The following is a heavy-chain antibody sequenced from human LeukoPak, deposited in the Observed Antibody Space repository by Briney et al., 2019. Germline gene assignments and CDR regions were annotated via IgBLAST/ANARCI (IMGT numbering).Heavy chain of an antibody. CDR2: ISWDGGST. D-gene: IGHD5-18*01. V-gene: IGHV3-43*01. CDR1: GFTFDDYT. Sequence: PGGSLRLSCVASGFTFDDYTMHWVRQAQGKGLEWVSLISWDGGSTYYVDSVKGRFTISRDNSKNSLYLQMNSLRTEDTALYYCAKAPAGNIYGWGPMGYFDYWGQGTLVTVSS. J-gene: IGHJ4*02. CDR3: AKAPAGNIYGWGPMGYFDY.